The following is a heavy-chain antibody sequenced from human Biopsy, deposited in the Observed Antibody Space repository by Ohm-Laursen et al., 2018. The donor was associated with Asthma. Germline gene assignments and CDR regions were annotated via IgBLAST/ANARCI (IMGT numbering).Heavy chain of an antibody. V-gene: IGHV4-39*01. J-gene: IGHJ6*02. CDR2: ISYGGKT. CDR1: GGSMTPTSHY. D-gene: IGHD3-3*01. CDR3: ARRITIFGVVQKDHGMDA. Sequence: GTLSLTCTVSGGSMTPTSHYWDWIRQAPGKGLEWIGYISYGGKTSYNPSLKNRVTISEDTSKNQFSLRLTSGTAADTAVYFCARRITIFGVVQKDHGMDAWGQGTTVIVSS.